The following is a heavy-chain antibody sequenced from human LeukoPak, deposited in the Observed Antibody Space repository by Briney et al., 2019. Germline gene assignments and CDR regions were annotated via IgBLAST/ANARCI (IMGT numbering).Heavy chain of an antibody. J-gene: IGHJ4*02. CDR2: IGASGGYT. D-gene: IGHD2-2*01. Sequence: GGSLRLSCAASGXTFNNYAMSWVRQAPGKGLGWVWGIGASGGYTYYADSVKGRFTISRDNSKNTLYLQMNSLRAEDTAVYYCAKGPCTSSSCSFDFWGQGTLVTVSS. V-gene: IGHV3-23*01. CDR1: GXTFNNYA. CDR3: AKGPCTSSSCSFDF.